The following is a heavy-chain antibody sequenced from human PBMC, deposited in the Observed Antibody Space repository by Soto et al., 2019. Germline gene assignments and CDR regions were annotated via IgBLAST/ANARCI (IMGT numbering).Heavy chain of an antibody. Sequence: GESLKISCAASGFTFSSYAMSWVRQAPGKGLEWVSAISGSGGSTYYADSVKGRFTISRDNSKNTLYLQMNSLRAEDTAVYDCAKAFPRYNWNLAFDYWGQGTLVTVSS. V-gene: IGHV3-23*01. CDR1: GFTFSSYA. D-gene: IGHD1-20*01. J-gene: IGHJ4*02. CDR2: ISGSGGST. CDR3: AKAFPRYNWNLAFDY.